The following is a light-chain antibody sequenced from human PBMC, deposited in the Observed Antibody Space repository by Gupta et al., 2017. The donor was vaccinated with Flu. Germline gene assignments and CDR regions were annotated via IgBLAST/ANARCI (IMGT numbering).Light chain of an antibody. J-gene: IGLJ3*02. V-gene: IGLV2-14*01. CDR1: NSDVGGYNV. CDR2: EVT. CDR3: SSYTTSRTLV. Sequence: QSALTQPASVSGSPGQSIAISCTGSNSDVGGYNVVSWYQQYPGKAPKLLIYEVTKRPSGVSYRFSGAKSGNTASLTIAGLQAEDEADYYGSSYTTSRTLVFGGGTKLTVL.